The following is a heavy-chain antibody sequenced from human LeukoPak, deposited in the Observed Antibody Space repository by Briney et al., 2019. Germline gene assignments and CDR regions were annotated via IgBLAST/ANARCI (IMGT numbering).Heavy chain of an antibody. D-gene: IGHD3-10*01. V-gene: IGHV3-23*01. CDR3: ASLPMVRGVTV. J-gene: IGHJ4*02. CDR2: ISGSGGST. CDR1: GFTFSSYA. Sequence: GGSLRLSCAASGFTFSSYAMSWVRQAPGKGPEWVSAISGSGGSTYYADSVKGRFTISRDNSKNTLYLQMNSLRAEDTAVYYCASLPMVRGVTVWGQGTLVTVSS.